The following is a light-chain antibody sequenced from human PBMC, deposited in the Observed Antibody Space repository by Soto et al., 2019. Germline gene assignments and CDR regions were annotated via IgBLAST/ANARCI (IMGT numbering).Light chain of an antibody. CDR2: EVS. J-gene: IGLJ1*01. Sequence: QSALTQPASVSGSPGQSITISCTETSSDVGGYNYVSWYQQHPGKAPKLMIFEVSNRPSGVSNRFSGSKSGNTASLTISGLQTEDEADYYCTSYTSSFTHLFGTGTKVTVL. V-gene: IGLV2-14*01. CDR1: SSDVGGYNY. CDR3: TSYTSSFTHL.